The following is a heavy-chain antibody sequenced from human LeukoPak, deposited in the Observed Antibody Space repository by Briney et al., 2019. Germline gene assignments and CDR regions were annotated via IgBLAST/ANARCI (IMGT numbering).Heavy chain of an antibody. D-gene: IGHD6-19*01. CDR1: GYSISSGFH. J-gene: IGHJ4*02. V-gene: IGHV4-38-2*02. CDR2: KYHTGST. CDR3: ACSSSGWFWNY. Sequence: KPSETLSLTCTVSGYSISSGFHWGWIRQPPGKGLEWIGSKYHTGSTYYNPSLRSRVTISVDTSKNQFSLKLSSVTAADTAVYYCACSSSGWFWNYWGQGTLVTVSS.